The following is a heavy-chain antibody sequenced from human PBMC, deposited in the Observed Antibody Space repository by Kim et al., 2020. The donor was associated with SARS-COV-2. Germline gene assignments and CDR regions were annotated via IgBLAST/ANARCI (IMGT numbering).Heavy chain of an antibody. J-gene: IGHJ4*02. Sequence: DSVKGRVTISRDKSKNTLYLQMNSLGDEDTAVYYLASDGEGQFGWELLDFDYWGQGTLVAVSS. D-gene: IGHD1-26*01. V-gene: IGHV3-30*07. CDR3: ASDGEGQFGWELLDFDY.